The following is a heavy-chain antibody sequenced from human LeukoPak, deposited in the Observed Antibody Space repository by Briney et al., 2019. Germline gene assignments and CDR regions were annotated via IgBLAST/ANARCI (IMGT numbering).Heavy chain of an antibody. CDR2: INPSGGST. Sequence: ASVKVSCKASGYAFTNYYMHWVRQAPGQGVEWMGIINPSGGSTSYAQKFQGRVTMTRDTSTSTVYMELSSLRSGDTAVYYCARDNPESSWSGYYYGWGQGTLVTVSS. CDR3: ARDNPESSWSGYYYG. J-gene: IGHJ4*02. CDR1: GYAFTNYY. D-gene: IGHD3-3*01. V-gene: IGHV1-46*03.